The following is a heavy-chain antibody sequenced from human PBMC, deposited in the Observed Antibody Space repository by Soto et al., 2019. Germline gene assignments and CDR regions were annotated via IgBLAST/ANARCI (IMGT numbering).Heavy chain of an antibody. V-gene: IGHV1-18*01. CDR2: ISPNSGDT. D-gene: IGHD1-1*01. J-gene: IGHJ5*02. CDR3: ARGPGGATGFDP. CDR1: GYTFPTYG. Sequence: QVQLVQSGAEVKRPGASVKVSCKTSGYTFPTYGVSWVRQAPGQGLEWMGWISPNSGDTNYAQNLMGRVTMTTDTAKATSNKQLRSQRSDDTDVYYDARGPGGATGFDPWGQATLVTVSS.